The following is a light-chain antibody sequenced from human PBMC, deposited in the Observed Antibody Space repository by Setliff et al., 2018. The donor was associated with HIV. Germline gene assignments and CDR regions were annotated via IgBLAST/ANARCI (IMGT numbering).Light chain of an antibody. CDR1: TSDVGGYNY. CDR2: EVK. J-gene: IGLJ1*01. CDR3: SSYALTNTLT. V-gene: IGLV2-14*01. Sequence: QSALTQPASVSGSPGQSITISCTGTTSDVGGYNYVSWYQQHPGKAPKLIIYEVKNRPSGVSNRFSGSKSGNTASLTISGLQAEDEADYYCSSYALTNTLTFGTGNKV.